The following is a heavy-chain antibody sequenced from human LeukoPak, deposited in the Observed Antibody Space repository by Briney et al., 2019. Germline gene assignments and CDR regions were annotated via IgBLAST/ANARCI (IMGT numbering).Heavy chain of an antibody. CDR3: AKRSGQQLVLFAIDY. J-gene: IGHJ4*02. CDR1: GFTFSSYA. V-gene: IGHV3-23*01. Sequence: GSLRLSCAASGFTFSSYAMSWVRQAPGKGLEWVSAISGSGGSTYYADSVKGRFTISRDNSKNTLYLQMNSLRAEDTAVYYCAKRSGQQLVLFAIDYWGQGTLVTVSS. CDR2: ISGSGGST. D-gene: IGHD6-13*01.